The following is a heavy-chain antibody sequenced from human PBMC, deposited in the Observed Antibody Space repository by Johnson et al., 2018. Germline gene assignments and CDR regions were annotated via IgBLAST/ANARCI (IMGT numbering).Heavy chain of an antibody. CDR1: GFTFSSYG. CDR3: AKDRSGWPDYYYYGMDV. J-gene: IGHJ6*02. D-gene: IGHD6-19*01. Sequence: QVQLVQSGGGVVQPGRSLRLSCAASGFTFSSYGMHWVRQAPGKGLEWVAVISYDGSNKYYADSVKGRFTISRDNSKNTLYLQMNSLRAEDTAVYYCAKDRSGWPDYYYYGMDVWGQGTTVTVSS. V-gene: IGHV3-33*05. CDR2: ISYDGSNK.